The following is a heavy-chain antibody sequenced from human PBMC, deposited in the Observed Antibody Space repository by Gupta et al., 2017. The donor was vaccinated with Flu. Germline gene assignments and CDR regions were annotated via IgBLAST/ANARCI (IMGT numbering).Heavy chain of an antibody. CDR1: GYSFTGYW. V-gene: IGHV5-51*01. Sequence: EVQLVQSGGEVKKPGESLKISCKGFGYSFTGYWIGWVRQMPGKGLEWMGTIHPGDSDTRYNPSFQGQVTISTDKSISAAYLQWSNLTASDTALYYCARQDSGHILTARDYYYYAMDVWGQGTTVTVSS. D-gene: IGHD3-9*01. J-gene: IGHJ6*02. CDR2: IHPGDSDT. CDR3: ARQDSGHILTARDYYYYAMDV.